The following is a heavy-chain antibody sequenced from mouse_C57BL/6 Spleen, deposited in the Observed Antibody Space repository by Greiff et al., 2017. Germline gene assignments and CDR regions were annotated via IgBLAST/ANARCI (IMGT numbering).Heavy chain of an antibody. J-gene: IGHJ1*03. CDR2: IYPSDSET. Sequence: QVQLQQSGAELVRPGSSVKLSCKASGYTFTSYWMDWVKQRPGQGLEWIGNIYPSDSETHYNQKFKDKATLTVDKSSSTSYMQLSSLTSEDSAVYYCAREYYGSSPLYVWGTGTTVTVSS. V-gene: IGHV1-61*01. CDR1: GYTFTSYW. CDR3: AREYYGSSPLYV. D-gene: IGHD1-1*01.